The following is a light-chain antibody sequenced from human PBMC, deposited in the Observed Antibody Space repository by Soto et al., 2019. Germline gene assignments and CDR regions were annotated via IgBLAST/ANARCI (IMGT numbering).Light chain of an antibody. J-gene: IGKJ4*01. CDR1: QSVTANS. CDR2: GAS. Sequence: VLTQSPGTLSLSPGDRATLSCRASQSVTANSLAWYQQKPGQAPRLLIYGASSRATGIPDRFSGSGSGTDFTLTITRLEPEDFAVYFCQQYGSSPLTFGGGTKVEIK. CDR3: QQYGSSPLT. V-gene: IGKV3-20*01.